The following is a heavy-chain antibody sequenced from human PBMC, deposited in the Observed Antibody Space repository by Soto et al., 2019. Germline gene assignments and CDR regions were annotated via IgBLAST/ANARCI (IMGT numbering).Heavy chain of an antibody. CDR2: IIPIFGTA. V-gene: IGHV1-69*06. J-gene: IGHJ3*02. D-gene: IGHD3-22*01. CDR3: ATLPTTYYYDSSGYYPGDAFDI. CDR1: GGTFSSYA. Sequence: QVQLVQSGAEVKKPGSSVKVSCKASGGTFSSYAISWVRQAPGQGLEWMGGIIPIFGTANYAQKFQGRVTITADKSTSTAYMELSSLRSEHTAVYYCATLPTTYYYDSSGYYPGDAFDIWGQGTMVTVSS.